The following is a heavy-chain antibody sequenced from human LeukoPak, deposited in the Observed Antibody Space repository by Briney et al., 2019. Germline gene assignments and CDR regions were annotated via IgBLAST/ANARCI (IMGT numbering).Heavy chain of an antibody. V-gene: IGHV4-34*01. J-gene: IGHJ6*03. CDR3: ARHLRRGGYPSRRGYYMDV. D-gene: IGHD3-10*01. CDR1: GFTFSNAW. Sequence: GSLRLSCAASGFTFSNAWMSWVRQAPGKGLEWIGEINHSGSTNYNPSLKSRVTISVDTSKNQFSLKLSSVTAADTAVYYCARHLRRGGYPSRRGYYMDVWGKGTTVTISS. CDR2: INHSGST.